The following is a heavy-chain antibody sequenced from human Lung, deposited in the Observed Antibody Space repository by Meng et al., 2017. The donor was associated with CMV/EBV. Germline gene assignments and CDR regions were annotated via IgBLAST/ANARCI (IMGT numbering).Heavy chain of an antibody. CDR2: IFRTGTT. V-gene: IGHV4-30-2*01. D-gene: IGHD2-21*01. Sequence: VSGDSFSSGEYSWSWIRQPPGKGLEWIGYIFRTGTTYYNPSLKSRVTLSVDRSNNQFYLKLTAVTAADTAIYYCARFEGPGEGVDYWGQGTLVTVSS. CDR1: GDSFSSGEYS. J-gene: IGHJ4*02. CDR3: ARFEGPGEGVDY.